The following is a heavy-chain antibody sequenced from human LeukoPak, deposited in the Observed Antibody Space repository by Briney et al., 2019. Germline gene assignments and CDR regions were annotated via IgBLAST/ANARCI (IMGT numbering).Heavy chain of an antibody. CDR1: EYNFTNYW. D-gene: IGHD1-26*01. Sequence: GESLKISCQGSEYNFTNYWIGWVRQKPGKGLEWMGIIYPDDSDVKYSPSFRGLVTISADKSVTTAYLEWNSLKASDTALYYCVRQGLQSGTYPAYWGPGTLVTVSS. CDR2: IYPDDSDV. CDR3: VRQGLQSGTYPAY. J-gene: IGHJ4*02. V-gene: IGHV5-51*01.